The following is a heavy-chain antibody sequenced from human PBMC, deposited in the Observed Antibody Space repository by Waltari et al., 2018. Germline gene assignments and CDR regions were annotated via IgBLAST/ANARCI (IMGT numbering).Heavy chain of an antibody. V-gene: IGHV3-74*01. CDR2: INSDGGST. CDR3: ARWRRLAGFDP. J-gene: IGHJ5*02. CDR1: GFTFSSYW. D-gene: IGHD6-19*01. Sequence: VQLVESGGGLVQPGGSLRRSCAASGFTFSSYWMHCVRQAPGKGLVGVSRINSDGGSTSYADSLKGRFTISRDNAKNTLYLQMNSLRAEDTAVYYCARWRRLAGFDPWGQGTLVTVSS.